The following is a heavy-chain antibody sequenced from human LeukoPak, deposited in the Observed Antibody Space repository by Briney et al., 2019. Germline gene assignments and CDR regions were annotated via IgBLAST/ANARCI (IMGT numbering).Heavy chain of an antibody. V-gene: IGHV5-51*01. D-gene: IGHD6-6*01. J-gene: IGHJ6*03. Sequence: GESLKISCKGSGYSFTSYWIGWVRQMPGKGLEWMGIIYPGDSDTRYSPSFQGQVTISADKSISTAYLQWSSLKASDTAMYYCARLIAARPTGYYYMDVWGKGTTVTVSS. CDR2: IYPGDSDT. CDR1: GYSFTSYW. CDR3: ARLIAARPTGYYYMDV.